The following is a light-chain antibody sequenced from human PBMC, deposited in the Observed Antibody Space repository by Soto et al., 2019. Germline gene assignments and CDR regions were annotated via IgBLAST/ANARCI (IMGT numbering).Light chain of an antibody. CDR1: QSVSRSY. Sequence: EIVLTQSPGTLSLSPGERATLSCRASQSVSRSYLAWYQQKPGQAPRLLIYGASSRAAGIPDRFSGSESGTDFTLTISRLEPEDFAVYYCQLYGSSLRSTFGGGTEVEIK. V-gene: IGKV3-20*01. CDR3: QLYGSSLRST. J-gene: IGKJ4*01. CDR2: GAS.